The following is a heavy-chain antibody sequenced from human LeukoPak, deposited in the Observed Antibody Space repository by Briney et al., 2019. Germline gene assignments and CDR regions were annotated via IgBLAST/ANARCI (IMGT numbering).Heavy chain of an antibody. CDR1: GASITSGSYY. CDR3: VREHPDKTYYYYMDV. Sequence: SQTLSLTCTVSGASITSGSYYWSWVRQPAGKGLEWIGRIYFSGSTTYNPSLESRVTMSVDTSKNQISLRLDSATAADTTFYYCVREHPDKTYYYYMDVWGNGTTVTVSS. V-gene: IGHV4-61*02. CDR2: IYFSGST. J-gene: IGHJ6*03.